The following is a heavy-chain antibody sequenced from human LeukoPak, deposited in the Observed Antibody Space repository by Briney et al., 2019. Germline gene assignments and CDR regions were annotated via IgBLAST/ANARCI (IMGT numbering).Heavy chain of an antibody. CDR2: IYYSGST. CDR1: GASIASHSW. J-gene: IGHJ4*02. CDR3: ASFSGSEVYFDY. D-gene: IGHD3-22*01. Sequence: PSETLSLTCAVSGASIASHSWWSWVRQPPGKGLEWIGYIYYSGSTNYSPSLKSRVTISVDTSKNQFSLKLSSVTAADTAVYYCASFSGSEVYFDYWGQGTLVTVSS. V-gene: IGHV4-4*02.